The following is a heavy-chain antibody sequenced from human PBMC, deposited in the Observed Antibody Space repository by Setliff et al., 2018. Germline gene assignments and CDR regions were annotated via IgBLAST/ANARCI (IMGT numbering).Heavy chain of an antibody. CDR3: ARDRFYNSWSGTSITAPHDAFDI. CDR1: GYTFISYG. D-gene: IGHD3-3*01. J-gene: IGHJ3*02. V-gene: IGHV1-18*01. Sequence: ASVKVSCKASGYTFISYGISWVRRAPGQGLEWMGWINPTGESTNYAPKFQGKVTMTRDTSTSTVYMEVSSLRSEDTAVYFCARDRFYNSWSGTSITAPHDAFDIWGQGTMVTVSS. CDR2: INPTGEST.